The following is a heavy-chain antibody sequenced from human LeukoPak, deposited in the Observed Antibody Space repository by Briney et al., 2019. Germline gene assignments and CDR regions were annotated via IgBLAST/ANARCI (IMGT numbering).Heavy chain of an antibody. CDR3: AKGPIWFGEYNFDYYYGMDV. CDR1: GFTFSSYG. J-gene: IGHJ6*02. Sequence: GGSLRLSCATSGFTFSSYGMHWVRQAPGKGLEWVAVISYDGSNKYYADSVKGRFTISRDNSKNTLYLQMNSLRAEDTAVYYCAKGPIWFGEYNFDYYYGMDVWGQGTTVTVSS. CDR2: ISYDGSNK. D-gene: IGHD3-10*01. V-gene: IGHV3-30*18.